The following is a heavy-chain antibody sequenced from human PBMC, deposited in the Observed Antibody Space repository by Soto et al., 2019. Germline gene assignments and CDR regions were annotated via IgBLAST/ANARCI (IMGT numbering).Heavy chain of an antibody. CDR3: ARGGKELGYSYGKYNWFDP. J-gene: IGHJ5*02. CDR1: GGSFSGYY. V-gene: IGHV4-34*01. Sequence: SETLSLTCAVYGGSFSGYYWIWIRQPPGKGLEWIGEINHSGSTNYNPSLKSRVTISVDTSKNQFSLKLSSVTAADTAVYYCARGGKELGYSYGKYNWFDPWGQGTLVTVSS. CDR2: INHSGST. D-gene: IGHD5-18*01.